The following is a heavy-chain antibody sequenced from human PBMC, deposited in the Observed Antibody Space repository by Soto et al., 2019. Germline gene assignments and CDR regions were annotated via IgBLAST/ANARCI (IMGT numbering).Heavy chain of an antibody. D-gene: IGHD6-19*01. J-gene: IGHJ4*02. CDR1: GGSISASY. V-gene: IGHV4-59*01. Sequence: QVLLQESGPGLVKPSETLSLTCTVSGGSISASYWTWIRQPPGQGLEWIGFISYSGSTDYNPSLKSRVTMSVDTSKNQFSLNLRSVTAADTAMYYCARGVDRQWADYWGQGTLVTVSS. CDR2: ISYSGST. CDR3: ARGVDRQWADY.